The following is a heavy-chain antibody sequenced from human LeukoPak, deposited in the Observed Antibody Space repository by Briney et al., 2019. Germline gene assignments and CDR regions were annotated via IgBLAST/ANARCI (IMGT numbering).Heavy chain of an antibody. J-gene: IGHJ4*02. V-gene: IGHV3-23*01. Sequence: TGGSLRLSCAASGFTFSSYAMSWVRQAPGKGLEWVSAISGSGGSTYYADSVKGRFTISRDNSKNTLYLQMNSLRAEDTAVYYCAKDPVGGGYDPTYYFDYWGQGTLVNVSS. CDR2: ISGSGGST. D-gene: IGHD5-12*01. CDR3: AKDPVGGGYDPTYYFDY. CDR1: GFTFSSYA.